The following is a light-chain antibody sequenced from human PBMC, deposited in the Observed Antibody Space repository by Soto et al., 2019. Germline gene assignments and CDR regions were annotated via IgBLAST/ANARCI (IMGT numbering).Light chain of an antibody. CDR1: SSDVGGFNY. CDR3: SSYTSSSTYV. J-gene: IGLJ1*01. CDR2: HVS. Sequence: QSALTQPASVSGSPGQSITISCNGTSSDVGGFNYVSWYQQYPGKAPKLMIYHVSNRPSGVSNRFSGSKSGNTASLTISGLQAEDEAEYYCSSYTSSSTYVFGPGTKVTVL. V-gene: IGLV2-14*01.